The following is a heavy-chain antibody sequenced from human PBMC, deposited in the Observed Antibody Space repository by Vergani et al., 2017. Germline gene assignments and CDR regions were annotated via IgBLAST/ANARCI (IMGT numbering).Heavy chain of an antibody. V-gene: IGHV4-34*01. CDR3: ARGRGSSSSRYYYYYGMDV. CDR1: GGSFSGYY. CDR2: INHSGST. Sequence: QVQLQQWGAGLLKPSETLSLTCAVYGGSFSGYYWSWIRQPPGKGLEWIGEINHSGSTNYNPSLKSRVTISVDTSKNQFSLKLSSVTAADTAVYYCARGRGSSSSRYYYYYGMDVWGQGTTVTVSS. J-gene: IGHJ6*02. D-gene: IGHD6-6*01.